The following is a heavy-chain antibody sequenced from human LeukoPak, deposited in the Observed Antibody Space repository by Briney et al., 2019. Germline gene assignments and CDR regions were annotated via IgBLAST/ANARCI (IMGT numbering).Heavy chain of an antibody. J-gene: IGHJ4*02. Sequence: GEALQISCKGSGYSFTSYWIGWVRPMPGKGLGWMGIIYPGDSDTRYSPSFQGQVTISADKSISTAYLQCGSLKASDTAMYYCARRESSGWSNFDYWGQGTLVTVSS. CDR1: GYSFTSYW. CDR3: ARRESSGWSNFDY. V-gene: IGHV5-51*01. D-gene: IGHD6-19*01. CDR2: IYPGDSDT.